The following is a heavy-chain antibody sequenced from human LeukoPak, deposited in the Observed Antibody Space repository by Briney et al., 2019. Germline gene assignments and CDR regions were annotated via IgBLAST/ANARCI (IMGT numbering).Heavy chain of an antibody. V-gene: IGHV3-7*01. CDR2: IKQDGSEK. Sequence: GGSLRLSCAASAFTFSNYWMSWVRQAPGKGLEWVANIKQDGSEKYYVDSVKGRSTISRDNAKNSLYLQMNSLRAEDTALYYCARDDGGSFSTTFDIWGQGTMVTVSS. CDR1: AFTFSNYW. D-gene: IGHD1-26*01. CDR3: ARDDGGSFSTTFDI. J-gene: IGHJ3*02.